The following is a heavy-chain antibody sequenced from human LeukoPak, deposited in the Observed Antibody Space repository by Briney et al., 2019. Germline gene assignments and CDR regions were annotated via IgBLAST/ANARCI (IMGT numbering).Heavy chain of an antibody. CDR3: ARGDYGGNTYFFDY. CDR1: GGSISGYY. CDR2: VHHSERT. J-gene: IGHJ4*02. D-gene: IGHD4-23*01. V-gene: IGHV4-34*01. Sequence: SETLSLTCAVYGGSISGYYWSWIRQPPGKGLEWIGEVHHSERTNYIPSLKSRVTISLDTSKNQFSLKLSSVTAADTAVYYCARGDYGGNTYFFDYWGQGTLVTVS.